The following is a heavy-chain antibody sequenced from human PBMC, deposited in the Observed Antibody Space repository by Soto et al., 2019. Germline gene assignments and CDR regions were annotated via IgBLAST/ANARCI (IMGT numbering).Heavy chain of an antibody. J-gene: IGHJ5*02. CDR3: AREVVVAAENWFDP. Sequence: QLQLQESGSGLVKPSQTLSLTCAVSGGSISSGGYSWSWIRQPPGKGLEWIGYIYHSGSTYYNPSLKSRVPISVDRSKNRFSLKLSSVTAADTAVYYCAREVVVAAENWFDPWGQGTLVTVSS. V-gene: IGHV4-30-2*01. CDR2: IYHSGST. D-gene: IGHD2-15*01. CDR1: GGSISSGGYS.